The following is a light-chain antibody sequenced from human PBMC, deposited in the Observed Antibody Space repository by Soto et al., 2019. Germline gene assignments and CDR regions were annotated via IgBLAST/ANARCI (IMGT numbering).Light chain of an antibody. CDR3: TSYTVRKSWV. CDR2: EVT. J-gene: IGLJ3*02. V-gene: IGLV2-14*01. CDR1: SSDVGGYNH. Sequence: QSVPTQPASVTGSPGQSITISCTGTSSDVGGYNHVSWYQQYPGTAPKLIIYEVTNRPSGVSDRFSGSKSGNTASLTISGLQPEDEADYYCTSYTVRKSWVFGGGTKLTVL.